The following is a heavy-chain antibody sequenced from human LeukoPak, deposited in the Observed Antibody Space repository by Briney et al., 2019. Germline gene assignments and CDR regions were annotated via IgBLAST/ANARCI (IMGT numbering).Heavy chain of an antibody. Sequence: SQTLSLTCALSGDSVFSNSAAWNWIRQSPSRGLEWLGGTYLRSKWYNDYAVSVKSRITINPDTSKNQFSLQLNSVTPADTAVYYCARVGGTSHYDYVWGSYRYSLYYFDYWGQGTLVTVSS. CDR1: GDSVFSNSAA. CDR3: ARVGGTSHYDYVWGSYRYSLYYFDY. CDR2: TYLRSKWYN. J-gene: IGHJ4*02. V-gene: IGHV6-1*01. D-gene: IGHD3-16*02.